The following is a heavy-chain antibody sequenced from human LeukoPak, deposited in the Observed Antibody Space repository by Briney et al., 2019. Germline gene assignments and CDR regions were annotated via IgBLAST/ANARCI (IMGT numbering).Heavy chain of an antibody. J-gene: IGHJ4*02. D-gene: IGHD2-2*01. Sequence: SXAXSWVRQAPGKGLXWXSAIVCSGGNIYYADSVKGRFTISRDNFKSTLYLQMNSLRAEDTAVYYCAKGLTWDSTSCSDWGQGTLVTVSS. V-gene: IGHV3-23*01. CDR1: SXA. CDR2: IVCSGGNI. CDR3: AKGLTWDSTSCSD.